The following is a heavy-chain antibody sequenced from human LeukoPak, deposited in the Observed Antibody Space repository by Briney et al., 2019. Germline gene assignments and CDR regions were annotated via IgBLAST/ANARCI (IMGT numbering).Heavy chain of an antibody. Sequence: GGPLRLSCAASGFTFSDYYMSWIRPAPGKGLGWVSYISSSGSTIYYADSVKSRFTISRDNAKISLYLQMNSLRAEDTAVYYCARDEDYSRPWGQGTLVTVSS. V-gene: IGHV3-11*01. J-gene: IGHJ5*02. D-gene: IGHD3-10*01. CDR3: ARDEDYSRP. CDR2: ISSSGSTI. CDR1: GFTFSDYY.